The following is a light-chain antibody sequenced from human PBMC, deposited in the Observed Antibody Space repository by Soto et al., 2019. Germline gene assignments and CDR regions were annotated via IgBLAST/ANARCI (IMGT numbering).Light chain of an antibody. CDR3: QQSYSFPIT. CDR1: QTISTW. CDR2: DAS. V-gene: IGKV1-12*01. Sequence: DIQMTQSPSTLSASVGERVTITCRASQTISTWLAWYQQKPGKAPALLIHDASSLQSGVPARFSGSGSGTDFTLSINSLQPEDFATYYCQQSYSFPITFGQGTRLDI. J-gene: IGKJ5*01.